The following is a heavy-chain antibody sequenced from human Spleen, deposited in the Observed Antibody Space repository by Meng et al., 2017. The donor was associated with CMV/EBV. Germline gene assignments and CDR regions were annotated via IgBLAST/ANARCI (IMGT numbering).Heavy chain of an antibody. Sequence: SVKVSCKASGYTFTSYGISWVRQAPGQGLEWMGGIIPIFGTANYAQKFQGRVTITTDESTSTAYMELSSLRSEDTAVYYCARGTAMATGFDYWGQGTLVTVSS. CDR2: IIPIFGTA. CDR1: GYTFTSYG. CDR3: ARGTAMATGFDY. D-gene: IGHD5-18*01. V-gene: IGHV1-69*05. J-gene: IGHJ4*02.